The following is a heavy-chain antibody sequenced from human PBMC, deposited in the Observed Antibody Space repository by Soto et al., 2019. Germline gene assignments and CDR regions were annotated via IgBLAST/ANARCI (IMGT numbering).Heavy chain of an antibody. V-gene: IGHV3-23*01. J-gene: IGHJ3*02. CDR3: AKGGVLRFLEWLWNDAFDI. D-gene: IGHD3-3*01. Sequence: GGSLRLSCAASGFTSSSYAMSWVRQAPGKGLEWVSAISGSGGSTYYADSVKGRFTISRDNSKNTLYLQMNSLRAEDTAVYYCAKGGVLRFLEWLWNDAFDIWGQGTMVTVSS. CDR1: GFTSSSYA. CDR2: ISGSGGST.